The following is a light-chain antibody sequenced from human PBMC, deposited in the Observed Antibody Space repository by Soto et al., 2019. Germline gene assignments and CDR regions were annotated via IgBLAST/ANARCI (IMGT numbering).Light chain of an antibody. Sequence: QSALTRPASVSGSPGQSITISCTGTSSDVGGYNYVSWYQQHPGKAPKLMIYEVSNRPSGVSYRFSGSKSGNTASLAISGLQAEDEADYYCSSYKGSSTLLFGSGTKVTVL. CDR2: EVS. V-gene: IGLV2-14*01. CDR1: SSDVGGYNY. J-gene: IGLJ1*01. CDR3: SSYKGSSTLL.